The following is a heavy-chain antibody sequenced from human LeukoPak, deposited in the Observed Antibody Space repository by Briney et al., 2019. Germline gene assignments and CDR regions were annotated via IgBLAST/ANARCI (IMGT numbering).Heavy chain of an antibody. J-gene: IGHJ5*02. CDR1: GGSISGYY. D-gene: IGHD1/OR15-1a*01. CDR2: LYGSGSI. Sequence: PSETLSLTCTVFGGSISGYYWSWIRQPAGKGLEWIGRLYGSGSINQNPYLKSRLSLSGDTSKNQFSLKLTSVTAADTAVYYCATHWLEATKTYSYWFDPWGQGTLVTVSS. V-gene: IGHV4-4*07. CDR3: ATHWLEATKTYSYWFDP.